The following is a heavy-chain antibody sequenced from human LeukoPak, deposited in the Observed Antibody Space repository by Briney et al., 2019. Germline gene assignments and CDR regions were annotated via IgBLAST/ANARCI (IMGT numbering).Heavy chain of an antibody. Sequence: SETLSLTCAVYGGSFSGYYWSWIRQPPGKGLEWIGEINHNGSTNYNPSLKSRVTISVDTSKNQFSLKLSSVTAADTAVYYCARDRCSSGWSDAFDIWGQGTMVTVSS. D-gene: IGHD6-19*01. J-gene: IGHJ3*02. V-gene: IGHV4-34*01. CDR2: INHNGST. CDR3: ARDRCSSGWSDAFDI. CDR1: GGSFSGYY.